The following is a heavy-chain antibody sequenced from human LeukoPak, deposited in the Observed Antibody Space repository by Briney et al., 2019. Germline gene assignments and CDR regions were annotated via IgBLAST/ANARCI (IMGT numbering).Heavy chain of an antibody. V-gene: IGHV3-23*01. D-gene: IGHD3-10*01. CDR3: AKDRSGKSYSYYGMDV. CDR2: SSGSGGST. Sequence: GGSLRLSCAASGFTFSSYAMSWVRQAPGKGLEWVSASSGSGGSTYYADSVKGRFTISRDNSKNTLYLQMSSLRGEDTAVYYCAKDRSGKSYSYYGMDVWGQGTTVTVSS. CDR1: GFTFSSYA. J-gene: IGHJ6*02.